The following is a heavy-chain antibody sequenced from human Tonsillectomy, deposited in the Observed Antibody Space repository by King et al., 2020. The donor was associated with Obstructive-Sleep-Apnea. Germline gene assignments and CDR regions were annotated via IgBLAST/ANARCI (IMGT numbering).Heavy chain of an antibody. V-gene: IGHV1-8*01. J-gene: IGHJ2*01. CDR1: GYTFINYD. CDR2: MNPKSANT. Sequence: QLVQSGAEVKKPGASVKVSCKASGYTFINYDINWVRQATGQGLGWMGWMNPKSANTGYAQKFQGRVTMTRNTSISTAYMELSSLRSDDTAVYYCARAPPGANWTTTNWYFDLWGRGTLVTVSS. CDR3: ARAPPGANWTTTNWYFDL. D-gene: IGHD1-20*01.